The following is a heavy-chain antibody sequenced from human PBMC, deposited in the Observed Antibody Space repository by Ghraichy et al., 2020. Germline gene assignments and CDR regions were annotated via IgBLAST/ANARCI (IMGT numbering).Heavy chain of an antibody. Sequence: GGSLRLSCAASGFTFSSYAMSWVRQAPGKGLEWVSAISGSGGSTYYADSVKGRFTISRDNSKNTLYLQMNSLRAEDTAVYYCAKVAGARGSSWQNPHFDYWGQGTLVTVSS. CDR3: AKVAGARGSSWQNPHFDY. D-gene: IGHD6-13*01. CDR2: ISGSGGST. V-gene: IGHV3-23*01. J-gene: IGHJ4*02. CDR1: GFTFSSYA.